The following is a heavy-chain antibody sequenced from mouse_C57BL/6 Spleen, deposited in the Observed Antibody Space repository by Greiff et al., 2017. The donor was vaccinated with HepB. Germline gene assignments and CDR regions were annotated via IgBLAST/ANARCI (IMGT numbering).Heavy chain of an antibody. J-gene: IGHJ4*01. CDR3: ASYYGSSYGGYAMDY. Sequence: QVHVKQSGAELAKPGASVKLSCKASGYTFTSYWMHWVKQRPGQGLEWIGYINPSSGYTKYNQKFKDKATLTADKSSSTAYMQLSSLTYEDSAVYYCASYYGSSYGGYAMDYWGQGTSVTVSS. CDR1: GYTFTSYW. CDR2: INPSSGYT. D-gene: IGHD1-1*01. V-gene: IGHV1-7*01.